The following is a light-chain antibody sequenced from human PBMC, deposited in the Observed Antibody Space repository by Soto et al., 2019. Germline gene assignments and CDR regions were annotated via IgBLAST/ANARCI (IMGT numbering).Light chain of an antibody. CDR2: LNSDGSH. Sequence: QLVPTHSPSASASLGASVKLTCTLSSGHSNYAIAWHQQQSEKGPRYLMKLNSDGSHSKGDGIPDRFSGSSSGAERYLTISSLQSEDEADYYCQTWGAGIVVFGGGTKLTFL. CDR3: QTWGAGIVV. CDR1: SGHSNYA. V-gene: IGLV4-69*01. J-gene: IGLJ2*01.